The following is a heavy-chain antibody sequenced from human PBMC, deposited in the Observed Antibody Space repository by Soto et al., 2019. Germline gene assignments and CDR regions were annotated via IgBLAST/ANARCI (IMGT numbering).Heavy chain of an antibody. CDR3: AADRAGDSDAFDL. V-gene: IGHV1-58*01. CDR1: GFTFSSSA. Sequence: SVKVSCKASGFTFSSSAVQWVRQTRGQRLEWIAWIVVGSGNTNRPQKFQGRVTVTRGMSTSTAYMELSSLRSEDTAVYYCAADRAGDSDAFDLWGQGTLVTVSS. J-gene: IGHJ3*01. D-gene: IGHD4-17*01. CDR2: IVVGSGNT.